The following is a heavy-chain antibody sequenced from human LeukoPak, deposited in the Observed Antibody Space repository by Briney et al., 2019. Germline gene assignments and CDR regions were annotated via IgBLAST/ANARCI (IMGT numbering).Heavy chain of an antibody. Sequence: GGSLRLSCAGSGFTFSGYWMTWVRQAPGKGLEWVANINQDGTEKYYVDSLKGRFTISRDNAKNSLYLQMNSLRAEDTAVYYCARGLDYSTNSDYWGQGTLVTVSS. CDR2: INQDGTEK. CDR3: ARGLDYSTNSDY. D-gene: IGHD4-11*01. J-gene: IGHJ4*02. V-gene: IGHV3-7*04. CDR1: GFTFSGYW.